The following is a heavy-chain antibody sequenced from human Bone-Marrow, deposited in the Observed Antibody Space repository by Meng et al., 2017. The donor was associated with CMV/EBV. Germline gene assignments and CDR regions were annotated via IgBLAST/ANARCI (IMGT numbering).Heavy chain of an antibody. D-gene: IGHD5-12*01. V-gene: IGHV4-34*01. CDR1: GGSFCGYY. CDR2: INHSGST. J-gene: IGHJ3*02. Sequence: SETLSLTCTVYGGSFCGYYWSWIRQPPGKGLEWIGEINHSGSTNYNPSLKSRVTISVDTSKNQFSLNLSSVTAADTAVYYCARRRWLRVRIDAFDIWGQGTMVTVSS. CDR3: ARRRWLRVRIDAFDI.